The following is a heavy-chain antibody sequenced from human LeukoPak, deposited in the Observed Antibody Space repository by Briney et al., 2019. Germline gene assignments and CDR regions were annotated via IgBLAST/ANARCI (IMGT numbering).Heavy chain of an antibody. Sequence: GGSLRLSCAASGFTFSSYSMNWVRQAPGKGLEWVPYISSSSSTIYYADSVKGRFTISRDNAKNSLYLQMNSLRAEDTAVYYCAREECAGRVSSSWYYYYYYYYMDVWGKGTTVTVSS. CDR2: ISSSSSTI. V-gene: IGHV3-48*01. CDR1: GFTFSSYS. D-gene: IGHD6-13*01. J-gene: IGHJ6*03. CDR3: AREECAGRVSSSWYYYYYYYYMDV.